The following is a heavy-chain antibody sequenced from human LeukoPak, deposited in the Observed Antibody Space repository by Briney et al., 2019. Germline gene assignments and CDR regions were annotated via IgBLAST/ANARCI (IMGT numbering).Heavy chain of an antibody. J-gene: IGHJ4*02. CDR3: AKDKGYSSGWYFDY. D-gene: IGHD6-19*01. CDR2: MSGSGGST. CDR1: GFTVSSNY. V-gene: IGHV3-23*01. Sequence: GGSLRLSCAASGFTVSSNYMSWVRQAPGKGLEWVSAMSGSGGSTYYADSVKGRFTISRDNSKNTLYLQMNSLRAEDTAVYYCAKDKGYSSGWYFDYWGQGTLVTVSS.